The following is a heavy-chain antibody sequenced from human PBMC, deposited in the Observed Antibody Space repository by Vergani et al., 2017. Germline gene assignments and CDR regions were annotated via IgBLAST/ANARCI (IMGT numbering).Heavy chain of an antibody. CDR2: IYPADSDT. CDR1: EYSFGNYW. V-gene: IGHV5-51*01. CDR3: ARHTTYTDS. D-gene: IGHD1-1*01. Sequence: EVALVLSGPEMRKPGESLTISCKRSEYSFGNYWIGWVRQMPGKGLEWMGIIYPADSDTRYSPSFQGQVTISADKSISTAFLQWDSLKASDTALYYCARHTTYTDSWGQETLVT. J-gene: IGHJ4*02.